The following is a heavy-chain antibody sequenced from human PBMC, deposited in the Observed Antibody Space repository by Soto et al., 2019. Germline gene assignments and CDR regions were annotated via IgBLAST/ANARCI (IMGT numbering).Heavy chain of an antibody. CDR1: GASITSHY. CDR3: ARSSGDDFFYYGMDV. Sequence: SETLSLTCSVSGASITSHYWNWIRQSAGEGLQWIGRVYARGATNYNPSLKSRVTISGDTSKNQFSLKLTSVTAADTAVYYCARSSGDDFFYYGMDVWGHGTTVTVSS. V-gene: IGHV4-59*10. D-gene: IGHD4-17*01. J-gene: IGHJ6*02. CDR2: VYARGAT.